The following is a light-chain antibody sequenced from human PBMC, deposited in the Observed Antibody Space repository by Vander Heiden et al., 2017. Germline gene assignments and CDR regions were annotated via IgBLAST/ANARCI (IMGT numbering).Light chain of an antibody. V-gene: IGKV1-39*01. CDR3: QQSYSAPT. Sequence: DIQMTQSPSSLSASVGDRVTITCQASQSISTYLHWYQQKPGKAPNLLIYAASTLRSGVPSSFSGSGSGTDFTLTISSLQPEDFATYYCQQSYSAPTFGGGTKVEIK. CDR2: AAS. CDR1: QSISTY. J-gene: IGKJ4*01.